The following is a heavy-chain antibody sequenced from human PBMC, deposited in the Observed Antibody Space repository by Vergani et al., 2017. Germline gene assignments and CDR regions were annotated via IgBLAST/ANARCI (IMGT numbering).Heavy chain of an antibody. CDR1: GFMFSGYS. J-gene: IGHJ6*03. CDR2: ISSSSWTI. CDR3: AGSRDNYYYMDV. Sequence: EVQLVESGGGLVQPGGSLRLSCAASGFMFSGYSMKWVRQAPGKGLEWIAYISSSSWTIYYADSVKGRFTISRDNAKNSLFLQMNSLRAEDTAVYYCAGSRDNYYYMDVWGKGTTVTVSS. D-gene: IGHD5-24*01. V-gene: IGHV3-48*01.